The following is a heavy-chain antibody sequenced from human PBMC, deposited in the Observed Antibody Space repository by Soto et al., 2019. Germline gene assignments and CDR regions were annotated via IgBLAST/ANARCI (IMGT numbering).Heavy chain of an antibody. V-gene: IGHV1-18*01. D-gene: IGHD3-16*01. CDR3: ARADYGVDDY. CDR1: GYTFSSYT. Sequence: GPEVKKPGASVKVSCQASGYTFSSYTISWVRQAPGQGLEWMGWISPYNGNTKYTQKLQGRLTMTTDTSTSTAYMELRSLRSDDTAVYYCARADYGVDDYWGQGTLVTVSS. CDR2: ISPYNGNT. J-gene: IGHJ4*02.